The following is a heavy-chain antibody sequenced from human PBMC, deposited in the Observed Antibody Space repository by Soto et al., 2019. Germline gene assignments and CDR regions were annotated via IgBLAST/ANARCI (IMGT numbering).Heavy chain of an antibody. CDR1: GYSFTSYG. Sequence: QVQLVQSGAEVKKPGASVKVSCKTSGYSFTSYGISWVRQAPGQGLEWMGWISPYNGYAYYAQKVQDRVTMTTDTXSSTAYMELMNLRSDDTAVYYCARITYYYGSGSRGRSNYFEYWGLGTLVTVSS. CDR3: ARITYYYGSGSRGRSNYFEY. CDR2: ISPYNGYA. V-gene: IGHV1-18*01. D-gene: IGHD3-10*01. J-gene: IGHJ4*02.